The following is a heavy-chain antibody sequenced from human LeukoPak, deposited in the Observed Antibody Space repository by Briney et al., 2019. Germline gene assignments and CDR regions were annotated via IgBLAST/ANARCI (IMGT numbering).Heavy chain of an antibody. CDR1: GFTFSSYG. V-gene: IGHV3-30*02. CDR2: IRNDGSNK. Sequence: GGSLRLSCAASGFTFSSYGMHWVRQAPGKGLEWVAFIRNDGSNKYYADSVKGRFTISRDNSKNTLYLQMNSLRAEDTAVYYCANEERLGIDYWGQGTLVTVSS. D-gene: IGHD7-27*01. CDR3: ANEERLGIDY. J-gene: IGHJ4*02.